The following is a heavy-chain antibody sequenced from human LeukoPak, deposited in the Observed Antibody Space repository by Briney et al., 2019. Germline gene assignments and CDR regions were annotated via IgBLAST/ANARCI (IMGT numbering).Heavy chain of an antibody. V-gene: IGHV4-38-2*02. CDR2: IYHSGST. CDR1: GYSISSGYY. CDR3: ARDPYSGSYKPTN. D-gene: IGHD1-26*01. Sequence: PSESLSLTCAVSGYSISSGYYWCWIRPPPGKGLEWIGSIYHSGSTYYKPSLKSRFTISVDTSKNQFSLKMSSVTAADTAVHYCARDPYSGSYKPTNWGQGTLVTVSS. J-gene: IGHJ4*02.